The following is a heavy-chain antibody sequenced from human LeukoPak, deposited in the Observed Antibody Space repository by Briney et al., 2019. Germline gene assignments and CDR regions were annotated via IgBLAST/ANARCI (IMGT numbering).Heavy chain of an antibody. D-gene: IGHD6-13*01. Sequence: GSLRLSCAASGFTFSSYGMHWVRQAPGKGLEWVAVISYDGSNKYYGDSVKGRFTISRDNSKNTLYLQMNSLRAEDTAVYYCAKDRSSTWSWDYWGQGTLVTVSS. CDR3: AKDRSSTWSWDY. CDR1: GFTFSSYG. V-gene: IGHV3-30*18. CDR2: ISYDGSNK. J-gene: IGHJ4*02.